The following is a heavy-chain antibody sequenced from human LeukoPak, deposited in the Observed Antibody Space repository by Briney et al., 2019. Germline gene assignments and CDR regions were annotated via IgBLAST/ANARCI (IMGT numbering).Heavy chain of an antibody. CDR3: ARVNHYDFWSGYYHFDY. Sequence: ASVKVSCTASGYTFTSYYMHWVRQAPGQGLEWMGIINPSGGSTSYAQKFQGRVTMTRDTSTSTVYMELSSLRSEDTAVYYCARVNHYDFWSGYYHFDYWGQGTLVTVSS. V-gene: IGHV1-46*01. CDR2: INPSGGST. CDR1: GYTFTSYY. J-gene: IGHJ4*02. D-gene: IGHD3-3*01.